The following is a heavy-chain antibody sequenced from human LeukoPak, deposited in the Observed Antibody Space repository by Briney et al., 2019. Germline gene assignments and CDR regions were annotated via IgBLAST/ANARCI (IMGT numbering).Heavy chain of an antibody. J-gene: IGHJ1*01. D-gene: IGHD1-1*01. CDR2: ISGSGAST. CDR3: ARARYAEYFQH. CDR1: GFTFSTYS. Sequence: GGSLRLSCAASGFTFSTYSMSWVRQAPGKGLEWLSDISGSGASTYSADSVKDRFTISRDNSRNTLYLQMNSLRAEDTAVYYCARARYAEYFQHWGQGTLVTVSS. V-gene: IGHV3-23*01.